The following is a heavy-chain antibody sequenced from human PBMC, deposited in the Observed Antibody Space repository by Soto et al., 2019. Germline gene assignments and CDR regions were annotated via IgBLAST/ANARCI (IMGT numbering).Heavy chain of an antibody. D-gene: IGHD4-17*01. CDR2: ISYDGSNK. J-gene: IGHJ4*02. Sequence: QVKMVESGGGVVQPGRSLRLSCAASGLTFSNYAMHWVRQAPGKGLEWVAVISYDGSNKYYADSVKGRFTISRDNSKNTLYLQMNSLRAEDTAVYYCGSRGEGYGDYGYWGQGTLVTVSS. CDR3: GSRGEGYGDYGY. CDR1: GLTFSNYA. V-gene: IGHV3-30-3*01.